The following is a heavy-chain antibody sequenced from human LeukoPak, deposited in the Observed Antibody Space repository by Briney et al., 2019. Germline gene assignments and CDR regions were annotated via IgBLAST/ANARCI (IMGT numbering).Heavy chain of an antibody. CDR2: MYYSGST. J-gene: IGHJ5*02. CDR1: GGSISSGDYY. D-gene: IGHD3-22*01. CDR3: ARPYYYDSRIDP. V-gene: IGHV4-30-4*01. Sequence: SETLSLTCTVSGGSISSGDYYWSWIRQPPGKGLEGIGYMYYSGSTYYNPSLKSRVSMSADTSQNQLSLKLISVTAADTAVYYCARPYYYDSRIDPWGQGILVTVSS.